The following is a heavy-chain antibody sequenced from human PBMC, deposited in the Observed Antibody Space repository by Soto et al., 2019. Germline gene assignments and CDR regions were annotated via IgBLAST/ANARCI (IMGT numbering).Heavy chain of an antibody. V-gene: IGHV1-18*01. CDR2: ISAYNGNT. CDR1: GYTFTSYG. D-gene: IGHD3-10*01. J-gene: IGHJ4*02. CDR3: ARIPITMVRGVIIGDYYFDY. Sequence: ASVKVSCKASGYTFTSYGISWVRQAPGQGLEWMGWISAYNGNTNYAQKLQGRVTMTTDTSTSTAYMELRSLRSDDTAVYYCARIPITMVRGVIIGDYYFDYWGQGTLVTVSS.